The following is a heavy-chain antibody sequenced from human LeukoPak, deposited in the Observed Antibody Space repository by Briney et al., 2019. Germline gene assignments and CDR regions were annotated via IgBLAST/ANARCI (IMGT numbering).Heavy chain of an antibody. J-gene: IGHJ4*02. V-gene: IGHV4-34*01. D-gene: IGHD1-26*01. CDR1: GGSFSGYC. CDR3: ARAQWELLRDPYYFDY. Sequence: SETLSLTCAVYGGSFSGYCWSWIRQPPGKGLEWIGEINHSGSTNYNPSLKSRVTISVDTSKNQFSLKLSSVTAADTAVYYCARAQWELLRDPYYFDYWGQGTLVTVPS. CDR2: INHSGST.